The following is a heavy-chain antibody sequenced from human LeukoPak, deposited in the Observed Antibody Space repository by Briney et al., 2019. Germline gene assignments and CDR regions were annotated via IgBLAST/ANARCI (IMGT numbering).Heavy chain of an antibody. CDR1: GGTFSSYA. J-gene: IGHJ6*02. D-gene: IGHD6-13*01. Sequence: SVKVSCKASGGTFSSYAISWVRQAPGQGLEWMGRIIPILGIANYAQKFQGRVTITADKSTSTAYMELSSLRSEDTAVYYCARDTFVDSWGYYYYGMDVWGQGTTVTVSS. V-gene: IGHV1-69*04. CDR3: ARDTFVDSWGYYYYGMDV. CDR2: IIPILGIA.